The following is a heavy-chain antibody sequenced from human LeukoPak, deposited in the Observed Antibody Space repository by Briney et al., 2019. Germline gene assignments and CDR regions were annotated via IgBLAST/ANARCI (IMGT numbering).Heavy chain of an antibody. CDR2: VNGSST. V-gene: IGHV3-74*01. CDR1: GVSFSSYW. J-gene: IGHJ4*02. Sequence: PGGSLRLSCGASGVSFSSYWMHWVRQAPGKGLMWVSRVNGSSTTYAYSVEGRFTISRDNARNTLYLQMNSLRAEDTAVYYCARSSYPYYFDYWGQGTLVTVSS. CDR3: ARSSYPYYFDY. D-gene: IGHD6-19*01.